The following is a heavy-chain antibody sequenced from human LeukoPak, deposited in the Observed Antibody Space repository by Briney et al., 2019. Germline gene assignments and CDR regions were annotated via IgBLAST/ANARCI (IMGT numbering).Heavy chain of an antibody. J-gene: IGHJ4*02. CDR2: IYYSGST. D-gene: IGHD3-10*01. CDR3: ARGLGETTIDY. V-gene: IGHV4-59*11. Sequence: SETLSLTCTVSGGSISSHYWSWIRQPPGKGLEWIGYIYYSGSTNYNPSLKSRVTISVDTSKNQFSLKLSSVTAADTAVYYRARGLGETTIDYWGQGTLVTVSS. CDR1: GGSISSHY.